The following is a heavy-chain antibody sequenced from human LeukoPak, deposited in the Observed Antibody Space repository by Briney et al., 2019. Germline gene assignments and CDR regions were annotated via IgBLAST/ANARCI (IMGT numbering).Heavy chain of an antibody. CDR1: GGSFSGYY. D-gene: IGHD3-16*01. Sequence: SETLSLTCAVYGGSFSGYYWSWIRQPPGKGLEWIGEINHSGSTNYNPSLKSRVTISVDTSKNQFSLKLSSVTAADTAVYYCARLPLADLSYYFDYWGQGTLVTVSS. CDR2: INHSGST. J-gene: IGHJ4*02. V-gene: IGHV4-34*01. CDR3: ARLPLADLSYYFDY.